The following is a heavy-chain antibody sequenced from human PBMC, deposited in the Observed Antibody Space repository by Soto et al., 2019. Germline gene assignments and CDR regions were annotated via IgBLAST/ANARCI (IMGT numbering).Heavy chain of an antibody. CDR1: GGSISSGDYY. D-gene: IGHD3-22*01. V-gene: IGHV4-30-4*01. CDR2: IYYSGST. Sequence: PSETLSLTCTVSGGSISSGDYYWSWIRQPPGKGLEWIGYIYYSGSTYYNPSLKSRVTISVDTSKNQFSLKLSSVTAADTAVYYCARVGEYYYDSSCYLLPRFFDEWGQGTLVTVSS. CDR3: ARVGEYYYDSSCYLLPRFFDE. J-gene: IGHJ4*02.